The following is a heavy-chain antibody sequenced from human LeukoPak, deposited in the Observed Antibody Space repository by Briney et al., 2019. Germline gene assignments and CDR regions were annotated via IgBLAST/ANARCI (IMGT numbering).Heavy chain of an antibody. V-gene: IGHV3-21*01. CDR2: ISSSSSYI. J-gene: IGHJ4*02. CDR1: GFTFSSYS. CDR3: AREDGYCSGGNCYSYFDS. D-gene: IGHD2-15*01. Sequence: GGSLRLSCAASGFTFSSYSMNWVRQAPGKGLEWVSSISSSSSYIYYADSVKGRFTISRDNAKNSLYLQMNSLRAEDTAVYFCAREDGYCSGGNCYSYFDSWGQGTLVTVSS.